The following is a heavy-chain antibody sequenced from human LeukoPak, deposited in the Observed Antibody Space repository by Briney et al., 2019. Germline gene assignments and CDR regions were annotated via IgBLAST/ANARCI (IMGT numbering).Heavy chain of an antibody. V-gene: IGHV3-23*01. D-gene: IGHD3-10*01. CDR2: ISGSGGST. CDR3: ARVMVRGVYMDV. J-gene: IGHJ6*03. CDR1: GFTFSSYA. Sequence: PGGSLRLSCAASGFTFSSYAMSWVRQAPGKGLEWVSAISGSGGSTYYADSVKGRFTISRDNAKNSLYLQMNSLRAEDTAVYYCARVMVRGVYMDVWGKGTTVTVSS.